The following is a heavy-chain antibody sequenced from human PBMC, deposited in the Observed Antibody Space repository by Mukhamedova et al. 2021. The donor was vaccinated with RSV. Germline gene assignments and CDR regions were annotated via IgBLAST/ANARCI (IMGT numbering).Heavy chain of an antibody. Sequence: EWVPSIGGTVESTYYADSVKGRFAISRDNSNYTLFLQMNNLGAEDTAVYYCAHRIVGAGPFDYWGQGTLVTVSS. J-gene: IGHJ4*02. D-gene: IGHD1-26*01. CDR3: AHRIVGAGPFDY. V-gene: IGHV3-23*01. CDR2: IGGTVEST.